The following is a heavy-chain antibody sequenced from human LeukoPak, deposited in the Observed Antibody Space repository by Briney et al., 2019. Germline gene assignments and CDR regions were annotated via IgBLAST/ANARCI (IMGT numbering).Heavy chain of an antibody. CDR1: GFTFSSYS. Sequence: GGSLRLSSAASGFTFSSYSMNCVRQAPGKGLEWVSFIIHIAYDVTAKYATSVKGRFNFSRDDYKRIRYLQMNTLKSEDTAVYYCARVRSDYGLGRYFDYWGQGTLVTVSS. J-gene: IGHJ4*02. V-gene: IGHV3-22*01. CDR2: IIHIAYDVTA. D-gene: IGHD3-10*01. CDR3: ARVRSDYGLGRYFDY.